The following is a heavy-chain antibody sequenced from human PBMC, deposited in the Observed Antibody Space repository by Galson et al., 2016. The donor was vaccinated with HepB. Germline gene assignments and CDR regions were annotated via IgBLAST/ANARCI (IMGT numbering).Heavy chain of an antibody. V-gene: IGHV3-7*01. Sequence: SLRLSCAASGFTFTTYWMSWVRQAPGKGLEWVANIKQDESEKFYVDSVKGRSTVSRDNAKNSLFLQMRGLRTEDTSVYFCATFIEEHSSFESWGQGTQVTVSS. D-gene: IGHD4-11*01. J-gene: IGHJ4*02. CDR2: IKQDESEK. CDR3: ATFIEEHSSFES. CDR1: GFTFTTYW.